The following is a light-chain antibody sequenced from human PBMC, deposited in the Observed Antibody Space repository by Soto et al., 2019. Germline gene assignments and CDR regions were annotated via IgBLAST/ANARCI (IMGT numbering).Light chain of an antibody. J-gene: IGLJ1*01. CDR3: SSYTTSNTRQIV. V-gene: IGLV2-14*03. CDR2: DVS. CDR1: SSDIGGYNY. Sequence: QSVLTQPASVSGSPGQSITISYTGTSSDIGGYNYVSWYQHHPGKAPKLMIYDVSNRPSGVSNRFSGSKSGNTASLTISGLQPEDEADYYCSSYTTSNTRQIVFGTGTKVTVL.